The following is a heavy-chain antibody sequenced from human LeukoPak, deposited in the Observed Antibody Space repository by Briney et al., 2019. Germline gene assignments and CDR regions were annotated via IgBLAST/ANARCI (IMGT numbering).Heavy chain of an antibody. J-gene: IGHJ4*02. Sequence: GGSLRLSCVASGIPFKKFAMTWVRPAPGKGLEWVSHSTGGDAYYVDSVKGRFTISRDNSKNTLYLQMNSLRAEDTAIYYCAKCGGDNCYLPVDSWGQGTPVTVSS. V-gene: IGHV3-23*01. CDR2: STGGDA. CDR3: AKCGGDNCYLPVDS. D-gene: IGHD2-15*01. CDR1: GIPFKKFA.